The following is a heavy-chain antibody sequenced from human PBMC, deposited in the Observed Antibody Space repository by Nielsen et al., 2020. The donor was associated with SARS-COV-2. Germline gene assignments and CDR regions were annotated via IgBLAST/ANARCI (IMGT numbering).Heavy chain of an antibody. D-gene: IGHD3/OR15-3a*01. V-gene: IGHV1-69*13. Sequence: SVKVSCKASGYTFTSYGISWVRQAPGQGLEWMGGIIPIFGTANYAQKFQGRVTITADESTSTAYMELSSLRSEDTAVYYCARRHDGTGYFSGENWTYYFDYWGQGTLVAVSS. CDR2: IIPIFGTA. CDR1: GYTFTSYG. CDR3: ARRHDGTGYFSGENWTYYFDY. J-gene: IGHJ4*02.